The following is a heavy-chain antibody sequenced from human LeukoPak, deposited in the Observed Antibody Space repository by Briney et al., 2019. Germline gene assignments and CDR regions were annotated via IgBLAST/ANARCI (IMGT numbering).Heavy chain of an antibody. Sequence: PGGSLRLSCAASGFTFSSYSMNWVRQAPGKGLEWVSSISSSSSYIYYADSVKGRFTISRDNAKNSLYLQMNSLRAEDTAVYHCARDLLVRGVTSNWGQGTLVTVSS. CDR3: ARDLLVRGVTSN. V-gene: IGHV3-21*01. D-gene: IGHD3-10*01. J-gene: IGHJ4*02. CDR2: ISSSSSYI. CDR1: GFTFSSYS.